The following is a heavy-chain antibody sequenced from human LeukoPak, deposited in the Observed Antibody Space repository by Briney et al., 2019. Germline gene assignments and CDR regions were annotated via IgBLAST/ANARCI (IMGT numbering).Heavy chain of an antibody. Sequence: GASVKVSCKASGYTFTSYAMNWVRQAPGQGLEWMGWINTNTGNPTYAQGFRGRFVFSVATSVSTAYLQISSLKAEDPAVYYCARGAYSSGWEPPTYDYWGQGTLVTVSS. CDR2: INTNTGNP. CDR1: GYTFTSYA. J-gene: IGHJ4*02. CDR3: ARGAYSSGWEPPTYDY. V-gene: IGHV7-4-1*02. D-gene: IGHD6-19*01.